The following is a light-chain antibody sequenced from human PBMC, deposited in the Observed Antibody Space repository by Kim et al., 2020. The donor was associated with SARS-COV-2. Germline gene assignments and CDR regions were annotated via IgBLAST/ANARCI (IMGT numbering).Light chain of an antibody. CDR3: TSYTTSSTLL. CDR2: DVT. Sequence: GQSITISCTGTSSDVGNYNFVSWYQQHPGKAPKLMIYDVTKRPSGVSNRFSGSKSGNTASLTISGLQAEDEADYYCTSYTTSSTLLFGGGTQLTVL. V-gene: IGLV2-14*03. J-gene: IGLJ2*01. CDR1: SSDVGNYNF.